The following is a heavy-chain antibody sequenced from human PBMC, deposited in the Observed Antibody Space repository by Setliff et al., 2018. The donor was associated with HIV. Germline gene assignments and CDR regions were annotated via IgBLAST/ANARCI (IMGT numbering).Heavy chain of an antibody. J-gene: IGHJ4*02. CDR2: IYYTGST. CDR1: GGSIRSSSYY. V-gene: IGHV4-39*01. Sequence: SETMSLTCTVSGGSIRSSSYYWGWIRHPPGKGLDWIGSIYYTGSTYYNLSLKSRVTISVDTSKNEFSLELSSVTAADTAVYYCARHVATFLGTQFYYPDYWGQGTLVTVSS. D-gene: IGHD2-21*01. CDR3: ARHVATFLGTQFYYPDY.